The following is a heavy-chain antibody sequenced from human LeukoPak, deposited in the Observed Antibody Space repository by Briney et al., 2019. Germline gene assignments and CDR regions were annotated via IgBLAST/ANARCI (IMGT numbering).Heavy chain of an antibody. J-gene: IGHJ6*02. CDR1: GHTLTELS. Sequence: ASVKVSCKVSGHTLTELSMHWVRQAPGKGLEWMGGFDPEDGETIYAQKFQGRVTMTEDTSTDTAYMELSSLRSEDTAVYYCATGAGHDYSNYYYGMDVWGQGTTVTVSS. CDR2: FDPEDGET. V-gene: IGHV1-24*01. D-gene: IGHD4-4*01. CDR3: ATGAGHDYSNYYYGMDV.